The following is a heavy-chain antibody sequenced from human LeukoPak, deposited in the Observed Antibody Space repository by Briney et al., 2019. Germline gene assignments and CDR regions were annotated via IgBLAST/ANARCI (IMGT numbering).Heavy chain of an antibody. V-gene: IGHV1-2*02. D-gene: IGHD2-2*02. CDR1: GYTFTGHF. Sequence: ASVKVSCKASGYTFTGHFMHWVRQAPGQGLEWMGWISPNSGDTNYAQKFQGRVTMTRDTSISTAYMELRSLRSDDTAVYYCARDPEHIGYCSSTSCYTKDYWGQGTLVTVSS. CDR3: ARDPEHIGYCSSTSCYTKDY. CDR2: ISPNSGDT. J-gene: IGHJ4*02.